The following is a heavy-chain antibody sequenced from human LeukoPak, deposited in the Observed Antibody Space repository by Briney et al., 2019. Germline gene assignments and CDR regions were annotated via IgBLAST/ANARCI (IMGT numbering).Heavy chain of an antibody. J-gene: IGHJ4*02. V-gene: IGHV4-39*07. CDR2: IYYSGST. CDR3: ARDYGDYRGVFDY. Sequence: SETLSLTCTVSGGSIRSSSYYWGWIRQPPGKGLEWIGSIYYSGSTYYNPSLKSRVTISVDTSKNQFSLKLSSVTAADTAVYYCARDYGDYRGVFDYWGQGTLVTVSS. D-gene: IGHD4-17*01. CDR1: GGSIRSSSYY.